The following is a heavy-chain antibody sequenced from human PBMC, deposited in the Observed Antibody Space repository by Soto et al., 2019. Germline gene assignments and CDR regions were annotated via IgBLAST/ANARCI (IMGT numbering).Heavy chain of an antibody. CDR2: MNPNSGNT. V-gene: IGHV1-8*01. J-gene: IGHJ5*02. D-gene: IGHD3-10*01. Sequence: ASVKVSCKASGYTFTSYDINWVRQATGQGLEWMGWMNPNSGNTGYAQKFQGRVTMTRNTSISTAYMELSSLRSEDTAVYYCVRFVKPYMVRGVMGPWGQGTLVTVSS. CDR1: GYTFTSYD. CDR3: VRFVKPYMVRGVMGP.